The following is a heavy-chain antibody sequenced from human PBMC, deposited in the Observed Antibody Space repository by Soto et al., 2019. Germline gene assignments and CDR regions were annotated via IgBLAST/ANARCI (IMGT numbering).Heavy chain of an antibody. Sequence: GASVKVSCKASGYTFTSYDINWVRQATGQGLERMGWMNPNSGNTGYAQKFQGRVTMTRNTSISTAYMELSSLRSEDTAVYYCARERTGTTSMDVWGQGTMVTVSS. J-gene: IGHJ6*02. CDR2: MNPNSGNT. D-gene: IGHD1-1*01. CDR3: ARERTGTTSMDV. CDR1: GYTFTSYD. V-gene: IGHV1-8*01.